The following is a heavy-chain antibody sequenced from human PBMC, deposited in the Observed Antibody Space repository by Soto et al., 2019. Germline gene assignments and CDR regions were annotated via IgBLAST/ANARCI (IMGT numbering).Heavy chain of an antibody. D-gene: IGHD3-10*01. CDR1: GFSLTSNGKC. CDR3: ARILKNGSGASYFDH. Sequence: SPAKLMTETQSLALTCSFRGFSLTSNGKCVNWIRQPPGKALEWLALIDWVDDNFYSTSLKTRLTISKDTSKNQVVLTMTNMDPDDTATYYCARILKNGSGASYFDHWGQGILVTVSS. J-gene: IGHJ4*02. V-gene: IGHV2-70*01. CDR2: IDWVDDN.